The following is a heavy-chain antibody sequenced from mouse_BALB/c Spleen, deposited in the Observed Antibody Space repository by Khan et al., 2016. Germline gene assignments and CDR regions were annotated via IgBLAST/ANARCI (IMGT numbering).Heavy chain of an antibody. J-gene: IGHJ4*01. CDR1: GYSITSGYY. CDR3: ARSRRVCAKEY. Sequence: EVQLQESGPGLVKPSQSLSLTCSVTGYSITSGYYWHLIRQFPGNNLEWMGYISYDGSNNYTPSLQNRISIVRHTSNNLFFLKFNSVTTDNTATYCCARSRRVCAKEYWGQGTSVTVSS. D-gene: IGHD2-12*01. V-gene: IGHV3-6*02. CDR2: ISYDGSN.